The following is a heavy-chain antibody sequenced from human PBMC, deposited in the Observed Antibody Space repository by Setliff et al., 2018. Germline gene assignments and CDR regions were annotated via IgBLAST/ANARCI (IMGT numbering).Heavy chain of an antibody. Sequence: PSETLSLTCTVSGLSLSSTTYYWAWVRQPPGKGLEWIGYVYYNANTNYNPSLKSRVTISADTSKNQVSLKLTSATAADTAVYYCARDRTAYDYGMDVWGQGTTVTVSS. CDR2: VYYNANT. CDR1: GLSLSSTTYY. V-gene: IGHV4-61*01. CDR3: ARDRTAYDYGMDV. D-gene: IGHD5-18*01. J-gene: IGHJ6*02.